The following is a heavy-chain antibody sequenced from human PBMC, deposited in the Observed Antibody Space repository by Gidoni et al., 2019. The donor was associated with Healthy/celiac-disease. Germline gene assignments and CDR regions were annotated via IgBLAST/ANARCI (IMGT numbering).Heavy chain of an antibody. CDR1: GSTFSSYS. CDR3: ARDVMHYQLSYAMDV. V-gene: IGHV3-21*01. D-gene: IGHD2-2*01. CDR2: ISSSGSYI. J-gene: IGHJ6*02. Sequence: EVQLVESGGGLVTPGGSLRLSCSPSGSTFSSYSLNWVRQAPGKGLEWVSSISSSGSYIYYADSVKGGFTSSRDSAKNSLYLQMNSLRAEDTAVYYCARDVMHYQLSYAMDVWGQGTTVTVSS.